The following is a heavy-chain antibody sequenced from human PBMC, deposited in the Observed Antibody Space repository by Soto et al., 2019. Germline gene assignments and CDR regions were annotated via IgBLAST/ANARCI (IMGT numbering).Heavy chain of an antibody. Sequence: DVQLVESGGGLVQPGGSLRLSCAASGFTFSNSWMHWVRQVSGKGLEWVSRINADGTSTSYADSVKGRFTISRDNAKNTLHVHVNSLRAEDTAVYYCVKVLARGVGVPRFYFDSWGQGALVTVSS. V-gene: IGHV3-74*01. CDR2: INADGTST. CDR1: GFTFSNSW. D-gene: IGHD2-2*01. J-gene: IGHJ4*02. CDR3: VKVLARGVGVPRFYFDS.